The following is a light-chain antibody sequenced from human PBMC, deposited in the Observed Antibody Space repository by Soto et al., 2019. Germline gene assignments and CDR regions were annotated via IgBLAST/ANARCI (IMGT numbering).Light chain of an antibody. CDR3: QQYGSSPRGT. CDR1: QSVSSSY. J-gene: IGKJ1*01. Sequence: ENVLTQSPGTLSLSPGEIATLSCRASQSVSSSYLAWYQQKPGQAPSLLIYGASSRATGIPDRFSGSGSGTDFTLTISRLEPEDFEVYYCQQYGSSPRGTFGQGTKVEIK. CDR2: GAS. V-gene: IGKV3-20*01.